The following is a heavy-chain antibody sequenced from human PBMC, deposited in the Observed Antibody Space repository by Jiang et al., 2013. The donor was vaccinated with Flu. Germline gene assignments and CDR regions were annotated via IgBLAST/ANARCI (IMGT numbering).Heavy chain of an antibody. Sequence: ASGFTFSLYNMNWVRQAPGKGLEWVSFISRSSSYMYYEESLQGRLTISRDNAKNSLFLQMNSLRAEDTAVYYCARDRPGIAAAGTVFGWFDPWGQGTLVTVSS. CDR1: GFTFSLYN. D-gene: IGHD6-13*01. CDR3: ARDRPGIAAAGTVFGWFDP. J-gene: IGHJ5*02. CDR2: ISRSSSYM. V-gene: IGHV3-21*01.